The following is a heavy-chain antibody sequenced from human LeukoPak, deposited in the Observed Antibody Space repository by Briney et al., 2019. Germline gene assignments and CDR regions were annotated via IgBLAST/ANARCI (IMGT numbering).Heavy chain of an antibody. CDR2: IPYDGSNK. V-gene: IGHV3-30*18. Sequence: GGSLRLSCAASGFTFSSYGMHWVRQAPGKGLEWVAVIPYDGSNKYYTDSVKGRFTISRDNSKNTLYMQMNSLRAEDTAVYYCAKPSYDILTGYRFFDYWGQGTLVTVSS. J-gene: IGHJ4*02. CDR3: AKPSYDILTGYRFFDY. D-gene: IGHD3-9*01. CDR1: GFTFSSYG.